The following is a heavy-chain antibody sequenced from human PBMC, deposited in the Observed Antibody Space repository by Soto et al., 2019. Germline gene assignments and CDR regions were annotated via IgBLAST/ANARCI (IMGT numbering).Heavy chain of an antibody. CDR1: GFTFSTYT. D-gene: IGHD3-16*01. J-gene: IGHJ4*02. CDR3: VKARCSSADCYVPDY. CDR2: ISGRGGSASP. Sequence: EVQLLESGGGLVQPGGSLRLSCVASGFTFSTYTMSWVRQAPGKGLEWVSVISGRGGSASPSYADSVQGRFSISRDNAKNTLYLQMNSLRGEDTAMYYCVKARCSSADCYVPDYWGQGTLVTVSS. V-gene: IGHV3-23*01.